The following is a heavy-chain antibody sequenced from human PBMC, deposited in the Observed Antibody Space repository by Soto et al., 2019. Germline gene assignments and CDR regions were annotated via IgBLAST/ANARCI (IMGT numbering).Heavy chain of an antibody. J-gene: IGHJ4*02. Sequence: QLQLQESGPGLVKPSETLSLTCTVSGGSISSSSYYWGWIRQPPGKRLEWIGGMYYSVSTHFNPSLKSRVTISVDTSKNQFSLKLSSVTAADTAVYYCARWYGSEVFDYWGQGTLVTVSS. CDR3: ARWYGSEVFDY. V-gene: IGHV4-39*01. CDR2: MYYSVST. D-gene: IGHD3-10*01. CDR1: GGSISSSSYY.